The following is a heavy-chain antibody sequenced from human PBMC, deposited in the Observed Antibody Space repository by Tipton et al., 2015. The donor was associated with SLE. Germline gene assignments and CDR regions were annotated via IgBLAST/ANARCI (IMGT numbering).Heavy chain of an antibody. CDR3: ARGEMATITLDY. D-gene: IGHD5-24*01. J-gene: IGHJ4*02. Sequence: SLRLSCAASGFTFSSYEMNWVRQAPGKGLEWVSYISSSGSTIYYADSVKGRFTISRDNAKNSLYLQMNSLRAEDTAVYYCARGEMATITLDYWGQGTLVTVSS. V-gene: IGHV3-48*03. CDR2: ISSSGSTI. CDR1: GFTFSSYE.